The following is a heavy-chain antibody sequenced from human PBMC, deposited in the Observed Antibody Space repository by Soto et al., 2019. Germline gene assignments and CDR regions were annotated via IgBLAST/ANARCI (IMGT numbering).Heavy chain of an antibody. J-gene: IGHJ6*03. V-gene: IGHV3-23*01. CDR3: AKDRRYDIVVVVAATFLDV. CDR2: ISGSGGST. CDR1: GFTFSSYA. D-gene: IGHD2-15*01. Sequence: PGGSLRLSCAASGFTFSSYAMSWVRQAPGKGLEWVSAISGSGGSTYYADSVKGRFTISRDNSKNTLYPQMNSLRAEDTAVYYCAKDRRYDIVVVVAATFLDVWGKGTTVTVS.